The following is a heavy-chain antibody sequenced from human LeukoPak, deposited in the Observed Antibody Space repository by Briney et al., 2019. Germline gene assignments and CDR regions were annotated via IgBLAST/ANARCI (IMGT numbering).Heavy chain of an antibody. CDR2: IYYSRST. CDR3: ARKCEVVIIGYYMDV. Sequence: SETLSLTCTVSGGTINSSSYYWGRIRQPPGKGLEWSGSIYYSRSTYFNPSLKSRVTISVDTCKNQFSLELSSVTGADTGVNYWARKCEVVIIGYYMDVWGKGTTVTVSS. CDR1: GGTINSSSYY. V-gene: IGHV4-39*07. J-gene: IGHJ6*03. D-gene: IGHD3-3*01.